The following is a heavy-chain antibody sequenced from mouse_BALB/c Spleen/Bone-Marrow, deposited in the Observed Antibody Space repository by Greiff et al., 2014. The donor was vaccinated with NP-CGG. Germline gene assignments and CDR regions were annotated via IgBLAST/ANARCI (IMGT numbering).Heavy chain of an antibody. CDR1: GFTFSSFG. J-gene: IGHJ2*01. CDR3: ARMYFDY. CDR2: ISSGSSTI. Sequence: VHVKQSGGGLVQPGGSRKLSCAASGFTFSSFGMHWVRQAPEKGLEWVAYISSGSSTIYYADAVEGRFTISRDNPKNTLFLQMTSLRSEDTAMCYCARMYFDYWGQGTTLTVSS. V-gene: IGHV5-17*02.